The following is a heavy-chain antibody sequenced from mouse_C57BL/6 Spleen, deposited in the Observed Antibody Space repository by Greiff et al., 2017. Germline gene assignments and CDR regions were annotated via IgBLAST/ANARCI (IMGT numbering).Heavy chain of an antibody. Sequence: EVMLVESGGGLVQPGGSLKLSCAASGFTFSDYYMSWVRQTPEKRLEWVAYISNGGGSTYYPDTVKGRFTISRDNAKHTLYLQRSRLKSEDTAMYYCARRSLGSSYWYFDVWGTGTTVTVSS. D-gene: IGHD1-1*01. J-gene: IGHJ1*03. V-gene: IGHV5-12*01. CDR3: ARRSLGSSYWYFDV. CDR2: ISNGGGST. CDR1: GFTFSDYY.